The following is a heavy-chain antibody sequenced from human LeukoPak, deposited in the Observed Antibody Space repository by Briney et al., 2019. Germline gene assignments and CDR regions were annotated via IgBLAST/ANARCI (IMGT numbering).Heavy chain of an antibody. CDR3: AIVVIPGDPY. CDR1: GFTFSSYE. V-gene: IGHV3-48*03. J-gene: IGHJ4*02. Sequence: GGSLRLSCAASGFTFSSYEMNWVRQAPGRGLEWVSYISRSGSTIYYADSVKGRFTISRDNAKNSLYLQMNSLRAEDTAVYYCAIVVIPGDPYGGQGTRVTVSP. CDR2: ISRSGSTI. D-gene: IGHD2-2*01.